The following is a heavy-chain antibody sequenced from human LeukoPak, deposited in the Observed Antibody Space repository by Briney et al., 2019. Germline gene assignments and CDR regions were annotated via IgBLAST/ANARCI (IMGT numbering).Heavy chain of an antibody. D-gene: IGHD3-3*01. J-gene: IGHJ3*02. CDR1: GGTFSSYA. V-gene: IGHV1-69*06. Sequence: SVKVSCKASGGTFSSYAISWVRQAPGQGLEWMGGIIPIFGTPKYAQKFQARASITADKSTSTAYMELSSLRSEDTAVYYCATWPHRPSHDFWSGPFDIWGQGTMVTVSS. CDR3: ATWPHRPSHDFWSGPFDI. CDR2: IIPIFGTP.